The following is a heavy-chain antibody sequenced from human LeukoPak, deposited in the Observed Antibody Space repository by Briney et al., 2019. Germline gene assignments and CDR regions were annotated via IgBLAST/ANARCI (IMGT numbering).Heavy chain of an antibody. CDR3: ARDFRGNYGSRGMDV. D-gene: IGHD3-16*01. J-gene: IGHJ6*02. V-gene: IGHV4-59*01. CDR2: IYYSGST. Sequence: SETLSLTCTVSGGSITSYWSWIRQPPGKGLEWIGYIYYSGSTNYNPSLKSRVTMSIDTSKNQFSLRLSSVTAADTAVYYCARDFRGNYGSRGMDVWGQGTTVTVSS. CDR1: GGSITSY.